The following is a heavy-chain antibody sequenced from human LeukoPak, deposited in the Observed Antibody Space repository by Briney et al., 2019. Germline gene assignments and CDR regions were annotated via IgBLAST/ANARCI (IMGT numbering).Heavy chain of an antibody. Sequence: QPGGTLRLSCAASGFTFSSYGMSWVRQAPGKGLEWVSAISGSGGSTYYADSVKGRFTISRDNAKNSLYLQMNSLRAEDTAVYFCARVGALSSSRLLYWGQGTLVIVSS. CDR2: ISGSGGST. J-gene: IGHJ4*02. D-gene: IGHD6-13*01. V-gene: IGHV3-23*01. CDR1: GFTFSSYG. CDR3: ARVGALSSSRLLY.